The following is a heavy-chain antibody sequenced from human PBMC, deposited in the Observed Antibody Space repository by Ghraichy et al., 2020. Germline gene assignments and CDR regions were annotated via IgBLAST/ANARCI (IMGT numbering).Heavy chain of an antibody. CDR3: ASSLNGIAAAGIAFDI. CDR1: GFIFSSYW. D-gene: IGHD6-13*01. V-gene: IGHV3-74*01. Sequence: GGSLRLSCAASGFIFSSYWMHWVRQVPGKGLVWVARINSDGSSASYADSVKGRFTISRDNAKNTLYLQMNSLRAEDTAVYYCASSLNGIAAAGIAFDIWGQGTMVTVSS. CDR2: INSDGSSA. J-gene: IGHJ3*02.